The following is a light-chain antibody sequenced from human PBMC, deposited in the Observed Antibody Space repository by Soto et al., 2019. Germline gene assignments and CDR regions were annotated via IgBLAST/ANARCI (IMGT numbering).Light chain of an antibody. Sequence: EIVLTQSPATLSLPPGERATLSCRASQSIGSYLAWYQQKPGQAPRLLIYDASNRATGIPARFSGSGSGTDFVLTISSLEPEDFAVYYCQQRSHWPSFGPGTKVEI. J-gene: IGKJ3*01. CDR1: QSIGSY. V-gene: IGKV3-11*01. CDR2: DAS. CDR3: QQRSHWPS.